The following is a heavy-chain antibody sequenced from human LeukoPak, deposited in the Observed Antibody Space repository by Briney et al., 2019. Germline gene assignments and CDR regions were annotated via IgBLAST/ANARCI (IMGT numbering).Heavy chain of an antibody. V-gene: IGHV3-23*01. CDR3: AKDLFTVTTLAFDI. CDR2: ISGGGGST. CDR1: GFTFSSYA. J-gene: IGHJ3*02. D-gene: IGHD4-17*01. Sequence: PGGSLRLSCAASGFTFSSYAMSWVRQAPGKGLDWVSAISGGGGSTYYADSVNGRFTISRDNSKNTLYLQMNSLRAEDTAAYYCAKDLFTVTTLAFDIWGQGTMVTVSS.